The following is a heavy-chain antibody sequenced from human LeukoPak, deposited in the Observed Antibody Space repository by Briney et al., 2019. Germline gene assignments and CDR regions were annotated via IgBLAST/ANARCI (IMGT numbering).Heavy chain of an antibody. CDR2: IIPIFGTA. CDR1: GGTFSSYA. D-gene: IGHD4-17*01. Sequence: SVKVSCKASGGTFSSYAISWVRQAPGQGLEWMGGIIPIFGTANYAQKFQGRVTITADESTSTAYMGLSSLRSEDTAVYYCASDYGDYNWFDPWGQGTLVTVSS. V-gene: IGHV1-69*01. CDR3: ASDYGDYNWFDP. J-gene: IGHJ5*02.